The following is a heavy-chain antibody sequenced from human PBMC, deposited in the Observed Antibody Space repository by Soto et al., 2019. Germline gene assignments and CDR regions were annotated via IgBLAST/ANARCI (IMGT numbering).Heavy chain of an antibody. Sequence: QLHESGPGVVKPSETLSLTCTVSGDSINNNDYYCNWIRQTPGKGLEWIGYVYYSGSTYYIPSLKSRLSMSVDTSKNQFSLKLSSVTSADTAIYYCARMSYYYDKWYFDLWGRGTLVTVSS. D-gene: IGHD3-22*01. CDR3: ARMSYYYDKWYFDL. J-gene: IGHJ2*01. CDR1: GDSINNNDYY. V-gene: IGHV4-30-4*01. CDR2: VYYSGST.